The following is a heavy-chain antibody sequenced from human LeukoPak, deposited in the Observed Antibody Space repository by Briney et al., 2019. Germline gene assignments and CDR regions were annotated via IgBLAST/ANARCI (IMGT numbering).Heavy chain of an antibody. J-gene: IGHJ4*02. Sequence: GGSLRLSCVASGFTFSSYAMSWVRQAPGKGLEWVSGISGSGDNTYYADSVKGRFTISRDNSKNTLYVQVNSLGTEDTAAYYCAKGSYYDSSSSFYFDYWGQGTLVTVSS. D-gene: IGHD3-22*01. V-gene: IGHV3-23*01. CDR2: ISGSGDNT. CDR3: AKGSYYDSSSSFYFDY. CDR1: GFTFSSYA.